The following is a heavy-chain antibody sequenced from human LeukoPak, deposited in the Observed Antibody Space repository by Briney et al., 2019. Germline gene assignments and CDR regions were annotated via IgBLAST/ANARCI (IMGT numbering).Heavy chain of an antibody. D-gene: IGHD3-10*01. CDR2: INPNSGGT. CDR1: GYTFTGYY. J-gene: IGHJ4*02. Sequence: ASVKVSCKASGYTFTGYYMHWVRQAPGQGLEWMGWINPNSGGTNYAQKFQGRVTMTRDTSISTAYMELSRLRSVDTAVYYCARGRVARITMVRGVMDYWGQGTLVTVSS. CDR3: ARGRVARITMVRGVMDY. V-gene: IGHV1-2*02.